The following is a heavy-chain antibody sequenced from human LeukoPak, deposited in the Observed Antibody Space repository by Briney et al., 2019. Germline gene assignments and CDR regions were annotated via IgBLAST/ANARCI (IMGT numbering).Heavy chain of an antibody. Sequence: GGSLRLSCAASGFTFSSYWMSWVRQAPGKGLEWVANIKQDGSEKYYVDSVKGRFTISRDNAKNSLYLQMNSLRAEDTAVYYCARDVRALQGGYLDYWGQGTLVTVSS. V-gene: IGHV3-7*01. D-gene: IGHD3-16*02. CDR3: ARDVRALQGGYLDY. CDR1: GFTFSSYW. CDR2: IKQDGSEK. J-gene: IGHJ4*02.